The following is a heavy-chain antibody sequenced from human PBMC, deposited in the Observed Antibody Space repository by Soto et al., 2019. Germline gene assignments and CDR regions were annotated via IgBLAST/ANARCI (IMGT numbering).Heavy chain of an antibody. CDR3: AKDQDYGDYGRGYFDW. D-gene: IGHD4-17*01. CDR2: ISYDGHNK. V-gene: IGHV3-30*18. CDR1: GFTFSSYG. J-gene: IGHJ4*02. Sequence: QVQLVESGGGVVQPGRSLRVSCEASGFTFSSYGMHWVRQAPGKGLEWVAVISYDGHNKDYADSVKGRFTISRDNSENTVYLQMDSLRAEDTALYFCAKDQDYGDYGRGYFDWWGQGTLVAVSS.